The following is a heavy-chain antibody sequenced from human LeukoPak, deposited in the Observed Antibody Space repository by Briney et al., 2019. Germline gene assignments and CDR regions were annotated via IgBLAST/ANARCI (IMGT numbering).Heavy chain of an antibody. V-gene: IGHV3-20*04. CDR1: GFTFDDYG. CDR2: INWNGGST. J-gene: IGHJ6*03. D-gene: IGHD5-24*01. Sequence: PGGSLRLSCAASGFTFDDYGMSWVRQAPGKGLEWVSGINWNGGSTGYADSVKGRFTISRDNAKNSLYLQMNSLRAEDTALYYCARGGDGYNYGRGYYYYYMDVWGKGTTATVSS. CDR3: ARGGDGYNYGRGYYYYYMDV.